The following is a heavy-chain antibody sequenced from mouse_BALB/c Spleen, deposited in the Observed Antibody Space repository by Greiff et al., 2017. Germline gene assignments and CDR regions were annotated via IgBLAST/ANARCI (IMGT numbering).Heavy chain of an antibody. J-gene: IGHJ4*01. V-gene: IGHV5-17*02. CDR2: ISSGSSTI. CDR1: GFTFSSFG. CDR3: ARDGYYPLYYAIDD. D-gene: IGHD2-3*01. Sequence: EVKVEESGGGLVQPGGSRKLSCAASGFTFSSFGMHWVRQAPEKGLEWVAYISSGSSTIYYADTVKGRFTISRDNPKNTLFLQMTSLRSEDTAMFYCARDGYYPLYYAIDDWGQGTSVTVSS.